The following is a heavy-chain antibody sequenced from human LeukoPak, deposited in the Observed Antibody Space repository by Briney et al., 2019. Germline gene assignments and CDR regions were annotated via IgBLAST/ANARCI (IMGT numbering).Heavy chain of an antibody. J-gene: IGHJ4*02. CDR3: ATVGYYYDSSGFTFDY. Sequence: ASVKVSCKVSGYTLAELSMHWVRQAPGKGLEWMGGFDPEDGETIYAQKFQGRVTMTEDTSTDTAYMELSSLRSEGTAVYYCATVGYYYDSSGFTFDYWGQGTLVTVSS. CDR2: FDPEDGET. V-gene: IGHV1-24*01. D-gene: IGHD3-22*01. CDR1: GYTLAELS.